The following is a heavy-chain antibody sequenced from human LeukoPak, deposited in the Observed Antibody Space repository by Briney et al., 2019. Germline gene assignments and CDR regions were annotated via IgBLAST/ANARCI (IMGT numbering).Heavy chain of an antibody. Sequence: SETLSLTCTVSGGSISSYYWSWIRQPPGKGLEWIGHIYFSGSTNYNASLQSRVTISVDTSKNQFSLNLKSVTAADTAVYYRARGRGPLGYCSSTSCYNAYYYYMDVWGKGTTVTVSS. CDR3: ARGRGPLGYCSSTSCYNAYYYYMDV. D-gene: IGHD2-2*02. CDR2: IYFSGST. V-gene: IGHV4-59*01. CDR1: GGSISSYY. J-gene: IGHJ6*03.